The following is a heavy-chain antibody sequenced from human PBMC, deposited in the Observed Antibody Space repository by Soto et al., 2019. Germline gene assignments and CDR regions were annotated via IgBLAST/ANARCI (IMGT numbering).Heavy chain of an antibody. CDR2: INPNTGVT. J-gene: IGHJ6*02. Sequence: QAQLVQSGADVKKPGASVKVSCKASGYSFTDHYMHWVRQAPGQGLEWLGWINPNTGVTHFAQKFQGWVTMTRDSSINTAYMELTRLKSDDTTFYYCVMDPDDFRYGLDVWGQGTTVTVSS. CDR3: VMDPDDFRYGLDV. CDR1: GYSFTDHY. V-gene: IGHV1-2*04. D-gene: IGHD2-21*02.